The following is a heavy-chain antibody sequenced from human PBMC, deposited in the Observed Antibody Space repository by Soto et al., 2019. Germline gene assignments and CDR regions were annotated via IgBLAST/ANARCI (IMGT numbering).Heavy chain of an antibody. V-gene: IGHV1-18*01. CDR1: GYTFANYG. Sequence: ASVKVSCKASGYTFANYGFTWVRQAPGQGLEWMGWISTYNGNTNYAQKLQGRVSMTTDTSTSTAYMELRSLRSDDTAVYYCARAGYCSSTSCYVAAIIYYGMDVWGQGTTVTVSS. CDR2: ISTYNGNT. CDR3: ARAGYCSSTSCYVAAIIYYGMDV. J-gene: IGHJ6*02. D-gene: IGHD2-2*01.